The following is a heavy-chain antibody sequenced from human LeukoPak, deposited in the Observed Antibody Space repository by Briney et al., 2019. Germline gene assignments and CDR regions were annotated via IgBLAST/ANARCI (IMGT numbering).Heavy chain of an antibody. CDR3: ARVLVRGWFDP. CDR2: IYYSGST. D-gene: IGHD3-10*01. CDR1: GGSIGSGDYY. J-gene: IGHJ5*02. Sequence: SETLSLTCTVSGGSIGSGDYYWSWIRQPPGKGLEWIGYIYYSGSTYYNPSLKSRVTISVDTSKNQFSLKLSSVTAADTAVYYCARVLVRGWFDPWGQGTLVTVSS. V-gene: IGHV4-30-4*01.